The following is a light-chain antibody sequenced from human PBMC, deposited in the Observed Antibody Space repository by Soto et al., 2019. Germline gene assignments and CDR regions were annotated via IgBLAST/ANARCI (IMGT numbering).Light chain of an antibody. CDR3: SLYTRENAYV. J-gene: IGLJ1*01. Sequence: QSALTQPPSVSGSPGQSVTISCTGTSTDFVGYNRVSWYQQPPGTAPKLMIYEVSKRPSGVPDRFSGSKSGNTASLTISGLQAAAEDDYYCSLYTRENAYVFGTGTKVTV. V-gene: IGLV2-18*01. CDR1: STDFVGYNR. CDR2: EVS.